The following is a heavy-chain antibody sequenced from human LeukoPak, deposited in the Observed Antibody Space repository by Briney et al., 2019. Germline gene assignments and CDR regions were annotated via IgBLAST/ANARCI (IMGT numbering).Heavy chain of an antibody. D-gene: IGHD1-26*01. CDR2: INHSGST. CDR1: GGSFSGYY. CDR3: ARGIPESPAGIVGATYFDY. J-gene: IGHJ4*02. V-gene: IGHV4-34*01. Sequence: SETLSLTCAVYGGSFSGYYWSWIRQPPGEGLEGIGEINHSGSTNYNPSLKSRVTISVDTSKNQFSLKLSSVTAADTAVYYCARGIPESPAGIVGATYFDYWGQGTLVTVSS.